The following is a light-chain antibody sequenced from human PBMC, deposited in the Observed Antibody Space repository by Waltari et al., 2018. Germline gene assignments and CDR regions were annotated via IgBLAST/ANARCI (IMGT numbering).Light chain of an antibody. CDR3: QQLNTYPVT. V-gene: IGKV1-9*01. CDR2: GAS. Sequence: IQLTQSPSSLSAPVGDGVTITCRASQPISNDLAWYQQKPGRAPSLLIYGASTLHNGVPSRCSGSGSGTDCSLTISSLQPEDSATYYCQQLNTYPVTFGQGTRLEIK. J-gene: IGKJ5*01. CDR1: QPISND.